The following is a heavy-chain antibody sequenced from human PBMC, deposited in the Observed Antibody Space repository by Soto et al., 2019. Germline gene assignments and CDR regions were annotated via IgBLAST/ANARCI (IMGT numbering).Heavy chain of an antibody. Sequence: SETLSLTCTVSGGSISSGGYYWSWIRQHPGKGLEWIGYIYYSGSTYYNPSLKSRVTISVDTSKNQFSLKLSSVTAADTAVYYCATHFTPGLADCTNGVCYKGKYYYYYYYMDVWGKGTTVTVSS. J-gene: IGHJ6*03. CDR3: ATHFTPGLADCTNGVCYKGKYYYYYYYMDV. CDR2: IYYSGST. D-gene: IGHD2-8*01. V-gene: IGHV4-31*03. CDR1: GGSISSGGYY.